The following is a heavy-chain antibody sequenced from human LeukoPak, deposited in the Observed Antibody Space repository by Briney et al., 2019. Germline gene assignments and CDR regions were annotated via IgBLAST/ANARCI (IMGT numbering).Heavy chain of an antibody. CDR1: GFSLSTSGTC. D-gene: IGHD4-17*01. CDR2: IDWDDDK. J-gene: IGHJ4*02. CDR3: ARTTPLTTVTTRWYFDY. Sequence: SGPALVKPTQTLTLTCTFPGFSLSTSGTCVSWIRQPPGKALEWLALIDWDDDKYYSTSLKTRLTISKDTSKNQVVLTMTNMDPVDTATYYCARTTPLTTVTTRWYFDYWGQGTLVTVSS. V-gene: IGHV2-70*01.